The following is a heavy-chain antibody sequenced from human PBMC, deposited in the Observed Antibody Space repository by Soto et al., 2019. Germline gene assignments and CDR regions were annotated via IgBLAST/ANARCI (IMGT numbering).Heavy chain of an antibody. CDR3: ARGVLGGDTPNSPQRFDP. CDR1: GDSVSSNSAA. V-gene: IGHV6-1*01. J-gene: IGHJ5*02. Sequence: PSQTLSLTCAISGDSVSSNSAAWNWIRQSPSRGLEWLGRTYYRSKWYNDYAVSVKSRITINPDTSKNQFSLQLNSVTPEDTAVYYCARGVLGGDTPNSPQRFDPRGQGTPVTGSS. CDR2: TYYRSKWYN. D-gene: IGHD3-16*01.